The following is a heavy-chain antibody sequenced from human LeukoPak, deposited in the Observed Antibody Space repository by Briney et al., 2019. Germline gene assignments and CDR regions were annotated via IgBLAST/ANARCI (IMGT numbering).Heavy chain of an antibody. CDR2: ISYDGSNK. CDR3: AKGKVGAGLELDY. J-gene: IGHJ4*02. D-gene: IGHD1-26*01. CDR1: GFTFSSYG. Sequence: QSGGSLRLSCAASGFTFSSYGMHWVRQAPGKGLEWVAVISYDGSNKYYADSVKGRFTISRDNSKNTLYLQMNSLRAEDTAVCYCAKGKVGAGLELDYWGQGTLVTVSS. V-gene: IGHV3-30*18.